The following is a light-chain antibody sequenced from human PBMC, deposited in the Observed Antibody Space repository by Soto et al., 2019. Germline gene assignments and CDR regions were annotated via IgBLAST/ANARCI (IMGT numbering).Light chain of an antibody. J-gene: IGLJ2*01. CDR3: FSYAGRDTLVV. V-gene: IGLV2-23*01. Sequence: ALTQPASVSGSPGQSITISCTGTSSDLGSYNLVSWYQHHPGKAPKLIIYEATKRPSGISSRFSGSKSGYTASLTISGLQAEDEAFYSCFSYAGRDTLVVSXGGTQLTVL. CDR1: SSDLGSYNL. CDR2: EAT.